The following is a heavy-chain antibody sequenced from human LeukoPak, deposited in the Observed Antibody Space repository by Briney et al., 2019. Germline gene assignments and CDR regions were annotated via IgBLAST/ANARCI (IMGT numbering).Heavy chain of an antibody. Sequence: ASVKVSCKASGYTLTDYYMHWVRQAPGQGLEWMGWINPNSGDTNYAQKFQGRVTMTRDTSISTAYMDLSRLPSDDTAIYYCARDWRGSYFPDFWGQGTLVTVSS. D-gene: IGHD1-26*01. CDR2: INPNSGDT. CDR1: GYTLTDYY. V-gene: IGHV1-2*02. CDR3: ARDWRGSYFPDF. J-gene: IGHJ4*02.